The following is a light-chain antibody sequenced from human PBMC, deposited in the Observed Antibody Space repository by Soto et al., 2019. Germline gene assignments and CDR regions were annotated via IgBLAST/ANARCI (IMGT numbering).Light chain of an antibody. CDR2: EDS. CDR3: SSYINSSTLV. V-gene: IGLV2-14*01. J-gene: IGLJ3*02. CDR1: SSDVGGYNF. Sequence: QSALTQPASVSGSPGQSITISCTGTSSDVGGYNFVSWYQHHPGKAPKLMIYEDSNRPSGVSNRFSGSKSGNTASLTISGLQAEDEADYYGSSYINSSTLVFGGGTKLTVL.